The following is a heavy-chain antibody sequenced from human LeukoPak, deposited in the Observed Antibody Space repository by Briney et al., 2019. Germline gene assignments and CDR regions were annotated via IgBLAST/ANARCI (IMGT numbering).Heavy chain of an antibody. D-gene: IGHD3-22*01. CDR1: GFTFSDYY. CDR2: ISSSNSYT. J-gene: IGHJ1*01. Sequence: GGSLRLSCAASGFTFSDYYMSWIRQAPGKGLEWVSYISSSNSYTNYADSVKGRFYADSVKGRFTISRDNTKNSLYLQMNSLRAEDTAVYYCASLTYYFDSSGYYPGYFQHWGQGTLVTVSS. CDR3: ASLTYYFDSSGYYPGYFQH. V-gene: IGHV3-11*03.